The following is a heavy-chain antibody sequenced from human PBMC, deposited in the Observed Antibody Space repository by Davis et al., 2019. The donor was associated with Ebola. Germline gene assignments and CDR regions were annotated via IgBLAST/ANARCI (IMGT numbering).Heavy chain of an antibody. CDR1: GYTFTSYG. J-gene: IGHJ6*02. CDR3: ARGPIAARPSYYYGMDV. D-gene: IGHD6-6*01. V-gene: IGHV1-18*01. CDR2: ISAYNGNT. Sequence: ASVKVSCKASGYTFTSYGISWVRQAPGQGLEWMGWISAYNGNTNYAQKFQGRVTMTRNTSISTAYMELSSLRSEDTAVYYCARGPIAARPSYYYGMDVWGQGTTVTVSS.